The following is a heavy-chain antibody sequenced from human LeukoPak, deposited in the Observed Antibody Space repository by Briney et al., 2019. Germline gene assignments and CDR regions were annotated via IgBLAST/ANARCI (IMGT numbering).Heavy chain of an antibody. Sequence: SETLSLTCAVYGGSFSGYYWSWIRQPAGKGLEWIGRIYTRGTTKYNPSLKGRVTMSVDTSKNQFSLKLSSVTAADTAVYYCASQSGYEVNYMDVWGKGTTVTVSS. CDR1: GGSFSGYY. CDR3: ASQSGYEVNYMDV. J-gene: IGHJ6*03. CDR2: IYTRGTT. D-gene: IGHD5-12*01. V-gene: IGHV4-59*10.